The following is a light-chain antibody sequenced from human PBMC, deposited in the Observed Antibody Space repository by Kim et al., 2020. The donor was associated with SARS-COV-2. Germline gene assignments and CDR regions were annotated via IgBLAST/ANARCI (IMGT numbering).Light chain of an antibody. CDR3: QQGYSSPQIT. V-gene: IGKV1-39*01. J-gene: IGKJ5*01. CDR1: QSISSH. CDR2: ATS. Sequence: SVGDRVIITFRKSQSISSHLNWYQQKPGKAPKLLIFATSSLQSGVPSRFSGSGSGTDFTLTITTLQPEDFATYYCQQGYSSPQITFGQGTRLEIK.